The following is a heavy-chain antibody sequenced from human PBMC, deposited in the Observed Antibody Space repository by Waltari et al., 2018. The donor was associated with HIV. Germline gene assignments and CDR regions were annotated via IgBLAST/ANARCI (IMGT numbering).Heavy chain of an antibody. Sequence: VQLVQSGAEMRKPGASVKVSRRASGYTFRAYTISWVRQAPGQGLEWMGWISGYNGNTNYAQKFQGRVNMTTDTSTSTAHMELRSLRSDDTAVYYCARGVSIVRGVMIRGHMDVWGQGTTVTVSS. J-gene: IGHJ6*02. CDR3: ARGVSIVRGVMIRGHMDV. CDR1: GYTFRAYT. V-gene: IGHV1-18*04. D-gene: IGHD3-10*01. CDR2: ISGYNGNT.